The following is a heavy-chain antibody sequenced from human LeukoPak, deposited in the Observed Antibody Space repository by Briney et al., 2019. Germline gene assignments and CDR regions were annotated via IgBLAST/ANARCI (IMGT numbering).Heavy chain of an antibody. V-gene: IGHV1-69*04. Sequence: SVKVSCKASRGTFSSYGISWVRQAPGQGLEWMGRIFPIFGIANYAQKFQGRVTITADKSTSTVYLELSSLRSEDTAVYFCARGSLYYYDSSGSTGFDPWGQGTLVTVSS. J-gene: IGHJ5*02. CDR1: RGTFSSYG. D-gene: IGHD3-22*01. CDR3: ARGSLYYYDSSGSTGFDP. CDR2: IFPIFGIA.